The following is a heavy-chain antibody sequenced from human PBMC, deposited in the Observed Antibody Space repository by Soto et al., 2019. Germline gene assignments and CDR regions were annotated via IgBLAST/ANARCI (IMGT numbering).Heavy chain of an antibody. D-gene: IGHD3-22*01. Sequence: RASVKVSCKASGYTFTSYGISWVRQAPGQGLEWMGWISAYNGNTNYAQKLQGRVTMTTDTSTSTAYMELRSLRSDDTAVYYCARGPVSIVVVTPFDYWGQGTLVTVSS. V-gene: IGHV1-18*01. CDR2: ISAYNGNT. J-gene: IGHJ4*02. CDR1: GYTFTSYG. CDR3: ARGPVSIVVVTPFDY.